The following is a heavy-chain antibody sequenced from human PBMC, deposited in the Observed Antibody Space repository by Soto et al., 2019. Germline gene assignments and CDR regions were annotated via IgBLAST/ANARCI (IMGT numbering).Heavy chain of an antibody. V-gene: IGHV1-2*02. D-gene: IGHD3-3*01. Sequence: GASVKVSCKASGYTFTGYYMHWVRQAPGQGLGWMGWINPNSGGTNYAQKFQGRVTMTRDTSISTAYMELSRLRSDDTAVYYCARGGYLSTIFGVVHGPWGQGTLVTVSS. CDR3: ARGGYLSTIFGVVHGP. CDR2: INPNSGGT. CDR1: GYTFTGYY. J-gene: IGHJ5*02.